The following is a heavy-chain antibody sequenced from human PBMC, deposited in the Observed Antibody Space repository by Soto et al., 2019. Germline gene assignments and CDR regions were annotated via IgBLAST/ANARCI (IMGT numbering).Heavy chain of an antibody. D-gene: IGHD3-3*01. V-gene: IGHV4-31*03. CDR1: GGSISSGGYY. J-gene: IGHJ3*02. Sequence: SETLSLTCTVSGGSISSGGYYWSWIRQHPGKGLEWIGYIYYSGSTYYNPSLKSRVTISVDTSKNQFSLKLSSATAADTAVYYCARVDRGITIFGVAPGAFDIWGKGTMVT. CDR3: ARVDRGITIFGVAPGAFDI. CDR2: IYYSGST.